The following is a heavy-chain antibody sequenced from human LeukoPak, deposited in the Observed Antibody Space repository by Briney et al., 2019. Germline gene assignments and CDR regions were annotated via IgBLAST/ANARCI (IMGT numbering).Heavy chain of an antibody. J-gene: IGHJ4*02. CDR2: IYYSGST. Sequence: SETLSLTCTVSGGSISSYYWSWIRQPPGKGLEWIGYIYYSGSTNYNPSLKSRVTISVDTSKNQFSLKLSSVTAADTAVYYCARVGRYCTNGVCYTHLDYWGQGTLVTVSS. V-gene: IGHV4-59*01. CDR3: ARVGRYCTNGVCYTHLDY. D-gene: IGHD2-8*01. CDR1: GGSISSYY.